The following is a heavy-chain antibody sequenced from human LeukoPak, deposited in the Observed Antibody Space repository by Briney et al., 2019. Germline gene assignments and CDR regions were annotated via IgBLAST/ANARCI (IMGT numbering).Heavy chain of an antibody. J-gene: IGHJ3*02. D-gene: IGHD4/OR15-4a*01. CDR1: GFTFSIYS. Sequence: GGSLRLSCAASGFTFSIYSMNWVRQAPGKGLEWVSYIRTSGSLISHADSVKGRFTISRDNSKNTLYLQMNSLRAEDTAVYYCARDARERTMQPNAFDIWGQGTMVTVSS. CDR2: IRTSGSLI. CDR3: ARDARERTMQPNAFDI. V-gene: IGHV3-48*01.